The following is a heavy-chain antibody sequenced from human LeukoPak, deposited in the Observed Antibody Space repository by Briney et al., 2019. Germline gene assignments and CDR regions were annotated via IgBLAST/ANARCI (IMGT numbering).Heavy chain of an antibody. CDR2: ISGDGRST. V-gene: IGHV3-23*01. CDR3: ARRYGGWGAFDI. CDR1: EFTYSAYA. D-gene: IGHD4-23*01. J-gene: IGHJ3*02. Sequence: GGSLRLSCAASEFTYSAYAMSWVRHTPGKGLEWVSSISGDGRSTFYADSVKGRFTISRDDSKTTLFLQMNSLRAEDTAIYYCARRYGGWGAFDIWGQGTVVTVSS.